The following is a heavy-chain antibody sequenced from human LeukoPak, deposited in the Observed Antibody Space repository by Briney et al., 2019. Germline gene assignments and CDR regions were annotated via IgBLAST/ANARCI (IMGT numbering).Heavy chain of an antibody. CDR1: GGTFSSYA. CDR2: IIPIFGTA. J-gene: IGHJ6*03. Sequence: SVKVSCKASGGTFSSYAISWVRQAPGQGLEWMGGIIPIFGTANYAQKFQGRVTITADKSTSTAYMELSSLRSEDTAVYYCARGEAYSSSWHYYYYYMDAWGKGTTVTISS. D-gene: IGHD6-13*01. CDR3: ARGEAYSSSWHYYYYYMDA. V-gene: IGHV1-69*06.